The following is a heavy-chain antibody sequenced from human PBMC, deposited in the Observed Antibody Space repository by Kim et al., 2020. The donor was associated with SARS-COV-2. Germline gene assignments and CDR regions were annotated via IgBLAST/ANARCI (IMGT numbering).Heavy chain of an antibody. Sequence: GGSLRLSCAASGHIFGNFWINWVRQAPGKGLEWLANIKEDGSEQYYVDSVKGRFTISADSAKNTVYLQMDNLRGEDTALYYCARGHYGTWGQGTPVTVSS. CDR1: GHIFGNFW. CDR3: ARGHYGT. V-gene: IGHV3-7*01. CDR2: IKEDGSEQ. D-gene: IGHD2-8*01. J-gene: IGHJ4*02.